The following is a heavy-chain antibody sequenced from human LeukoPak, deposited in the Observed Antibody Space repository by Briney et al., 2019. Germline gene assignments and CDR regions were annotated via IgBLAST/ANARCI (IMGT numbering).Heavy chain of an antibody. V-gene: IGHV4-34*08. CDR2: INHSGST. CDR3: AINLGYCGGGTCHPSFDY. Sequence: GSLRLSCAASGFTFSSYSMNWVRQAPGEGLEWIGEINHSGSTNYNPSLKSRVTISVDTSKNQFSLKLSSVTAADTAVYYCAINLGYCGGGTCHPSFDYWGQGTLVTVSS. D-gene: IGHD2-15*01. CDR1: GFTFSSYS. J-gene: IGHJ4*02.